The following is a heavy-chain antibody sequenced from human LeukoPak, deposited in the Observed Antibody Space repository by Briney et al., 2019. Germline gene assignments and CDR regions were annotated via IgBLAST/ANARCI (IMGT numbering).Heavy chain of an antibody. Sequence: PSETLSLTCTVSGGSISGYYYNWIRQPPGKGLEWIGYIYYSGSTNYNPSLKSRVTISVDTSKNQFSLKLSSVTAADTAVYFCARQLRGEAVAGHLQPFDYWGQGTLVTVSS. CDR1: GGSISGYY. CDR3: ARQLRGEAVAGHLQPFDY. V-gene: IGHV4-59*08. J-gene: IGHJ4*02. D-gene: IGHD6-19*01. CDR2: IYYSGST.